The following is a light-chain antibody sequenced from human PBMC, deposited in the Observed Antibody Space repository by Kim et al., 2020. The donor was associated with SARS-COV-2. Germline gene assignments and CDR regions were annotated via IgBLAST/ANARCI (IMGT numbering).Light chain of an antibody. CDR3: HQYDDLI. Sequence: LSASVGDRVTITCQASQDSTNYLNWYQHKPGKAPKLLIYDASNLETGVPSRFSGSGSGTHFTFTISSLQPEDFATYYCHQYDDLIFGGGTKADIK. CDR1: QDSTNY. J-gene: IGKJ4*01. CDR2: DAS. V-gene: IGKV1-33*01.